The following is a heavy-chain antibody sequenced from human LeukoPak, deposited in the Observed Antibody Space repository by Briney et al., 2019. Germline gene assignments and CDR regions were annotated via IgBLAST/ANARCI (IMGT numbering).Heavy chain of an antibody. CDR1: GGSISSYY. Sequence: KPSETLSLTCTVSGGSISSYYWSWIRQPPGKGLEWIGYIYYSGSTNYNPSLKSRVTISVDTSKNQFSLKLSSVTAADTAVYYCARDGSISGWYSDYWGQGTLVTVSS. J-gene: IGHJ4*02. D-gene: IGHD6-19*01. CDR3: ARDGSISGWYSDY. CDR2: IYYSGST. V-gene: IGHV4-59*01.